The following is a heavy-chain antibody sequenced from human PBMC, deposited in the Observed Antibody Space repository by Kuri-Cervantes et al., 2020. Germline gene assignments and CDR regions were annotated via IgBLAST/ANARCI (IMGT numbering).Heavy chain of an antibody. CDR3: AKGGVVRGVIINYYYYGMDV. D-gene: IGHD3-10*01. CDR1: GFTFSSYS. CDR2: ISSSSSYI. V-gene: IGHV3-21*04. J-gene: IGHJ6*02. Sequence: ETLSLTCAASGFTFSSYSMNWVRQAPGKGLEWVSSISSSSSYIYYADSVKGRFTISRDNAKNSLYLQMNSLRAEDTAVYYCAKGGVVRGVIINYYYYGMDVWGQGTTVTVSS.